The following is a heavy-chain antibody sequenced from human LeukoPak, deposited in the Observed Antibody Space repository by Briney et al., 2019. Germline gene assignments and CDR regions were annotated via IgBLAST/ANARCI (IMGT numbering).Heavy chain of an antibody. CDR1: GGSISSYY. CDR2: FYYSGST. CDR3: ARDEKVVVAATQLGTYYYYYYMDV. D-gene: IGHD2-15*01. V-gene: IGHV4-59*12. J-gene: IGHJ6*03. Sequence: SETLSLTCTVSGGSISSYYWSWFRQPPGKGLEWIGYFYYSGSTNSNPSLKSRVTMSLDTAKNQFSLKLSSVTAADTAVYYCARDEKVVVAATQLGTYYYYYYMDVWGKGTTVTISS.